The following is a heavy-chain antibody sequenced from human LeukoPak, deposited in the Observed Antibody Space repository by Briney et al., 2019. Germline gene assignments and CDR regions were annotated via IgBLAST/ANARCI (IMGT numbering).Heavy chain of an antibody. CDR1: GFTFSSYS. D-gene: IGHD2-15*01. V-gene: IGHV3-21*01. CDR2: ISSSSSYI. CDR3: ARDAIYCSGGSCYDDY. Sequence: GGSLRLSCAASGFTFSSYSMNWVRQAPGKGPEWVSSISSSSSYIYYADSVKGRFTISRDNAKNSLYLQMNSLRAEDTAVYYCARDAIYCSGGSCYDDYWGQGTLVTVSS. J-gene: IGHJ4*02.